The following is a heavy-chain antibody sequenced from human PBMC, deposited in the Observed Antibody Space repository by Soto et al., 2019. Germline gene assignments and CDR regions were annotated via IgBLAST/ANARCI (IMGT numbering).Heavy chain of an antibody. J-gene: IGHJ3*02. CDR3: ARAPPIAGSWADAFDI. CDR1: GYTFTSYA. CDR2: INAGNGNT. V-gene: IGHV1-3*01. Sequence: ASVKVSCKASGYTFTSYAMHWVRQAPGQRLEWMGWINAGNGNTKYSQKFQGRVTITRDTSASTAYMELSSLRSEDTAVYYCARAPPIAGSWADAFDIWGQGTMGTVSS. D-gene: IGHD6-13*01.